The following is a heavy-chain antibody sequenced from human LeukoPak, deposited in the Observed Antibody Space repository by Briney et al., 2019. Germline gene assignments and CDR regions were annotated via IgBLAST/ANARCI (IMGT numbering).Heavy chain of an antibody. CDR2: INHSGST. D-gene: IGHD7-27*01. Sequence: SETLSLTCAVYGGSFSGYYWSWIRQPPGKGLEWIGEINHSGSTNYNPSLKSRVTISVDTSKNQFSLKLSSVTAADTAVYYCARFVVKTGAFDYWGQGTLVTVSS. J-gene: IGHJ4*02. CDR1: GGSFSGYY. CDR3: ARFVVKTGAFDY. V-gene: IGHV4-34*01.